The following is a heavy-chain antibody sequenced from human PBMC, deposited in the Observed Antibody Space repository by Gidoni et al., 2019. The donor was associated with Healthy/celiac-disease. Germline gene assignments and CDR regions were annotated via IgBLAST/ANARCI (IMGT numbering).Heavy chain of an antibody. CDR1: GGPFSSYT. J-gene: IGHJ3*02. CDR3: ASSIAAAHGAFDI. CDR2: IIPTLRRA. Sequence: QLHRVHSGAEAKTPVSSVVGYSKARGGPFSSYTISWVRQAPGQGLEGMGRIIPTLRRANYEQKLQGRVTITGDKATRTAYMELSSRRSEDTAVYYCASSIAAAHGAFDIWGQGTMVTVSS. V-gene: IGHV1-69*02. D-gene: IGHD6-25*01.